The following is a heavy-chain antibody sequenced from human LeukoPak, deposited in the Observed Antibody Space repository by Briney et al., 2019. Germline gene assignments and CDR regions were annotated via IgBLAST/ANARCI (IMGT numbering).Heavy chain of an antibody. V-gene: IGHV3-23*01. D-gene: IGHD5-18*01. CDR3: AKDSGYSYGYSDSPYYFDY. CDR1: GFTFSSYA. CDR2: ISGSGGST. J-gene: IGHJ4*02. Sequence: GGSLRLSCAASGFTFSSYAMSWVRQAPGKGREWVSAISGSGGSTYYADSVKGRFTISRDNSKNTLYLQMNSLRAEDTAVYYCAKDSGYSYGYSDSPYYFDYWGQGTLVTVSS.